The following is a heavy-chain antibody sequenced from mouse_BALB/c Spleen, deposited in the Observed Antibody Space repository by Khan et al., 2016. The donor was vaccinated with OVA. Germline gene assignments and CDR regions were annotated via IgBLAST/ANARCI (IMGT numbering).Heavy chain of an antibody. V-gene: IGHV3-2*02. J-gene: IGHJ4*01. D-gene: IGHD4-1*01. Sequence: EVQLQESGPGLVKPSQSLSLTCTVAGYSITSDYAWNWIRQFPENKLEWMGYISYSGSTGYNPSLKSRIPITRDTSKNQFFLQLNSVTTEDTATYYCASELGRYYAMDYRGQGTSVTVSS. CDR1: GYSITSDYA. CDR2: ISYSGST. CDR3: ASELGRYYAMDY.